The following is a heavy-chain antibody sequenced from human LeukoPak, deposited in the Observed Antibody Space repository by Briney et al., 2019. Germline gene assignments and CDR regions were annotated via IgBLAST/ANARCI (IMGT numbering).Heavy chain of an antibody. J-gene: IGHJ3*01. Sequence: GGSLRLSCATSEFTFSMYSMYWVRQAPGKGLECVANINQDGSEKYYVDSVKGRFTISRDNAKNSLYLQMNSLSAEDTAVYYCAGGSSGLWGQGTMVTVSS. D-gene: IGHD3-22*01. CDR2: INQDGSEK. CDR3: AGGSSGL. CDR1: EFTFSMYS. V-gene: IGHV3-7*01.